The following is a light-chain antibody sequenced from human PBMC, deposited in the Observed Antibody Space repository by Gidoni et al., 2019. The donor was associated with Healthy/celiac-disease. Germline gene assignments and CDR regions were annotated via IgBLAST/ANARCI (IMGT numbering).Light chain of an antibody. CDR1: QSLLHSNGYSY. CDR2: LGS. V-gene: IGKV2-28*01. CDR3: MQALQTPPT. J-gene: IGKJ2*01. Sequence: DSVMTQSPLSLPVTPGEPASISCRSSQSLLHSNGYSYLDWYLQMPGQSPQLLIYLGSNRASGVPDRFSGSGSSTDFTLKISRVEDEDVGVYYCMQALQTPPTFGQGTKLEIK.